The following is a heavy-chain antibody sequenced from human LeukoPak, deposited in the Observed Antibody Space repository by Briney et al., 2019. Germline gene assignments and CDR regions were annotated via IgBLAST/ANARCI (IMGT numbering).Heavy chain of an antibody. J-gene: IGHJ4*02. CDR1: GYTFTSYG. D-gene: IGHD1-26*01. V-gene: IGHV1-18*01. CDR3: ARERSGNYRFDY. Sequence: ASVKVSCKASGYTFTSYGISWVGQAPGQGLEWMGWISAYNGNTNYAQKLQGRVTMTTDTSTSTAYMELRSLRSDDTAVYYCARERSGNYRFDYWGQGTLVTVSS. CDR2: ISAYNGNT.